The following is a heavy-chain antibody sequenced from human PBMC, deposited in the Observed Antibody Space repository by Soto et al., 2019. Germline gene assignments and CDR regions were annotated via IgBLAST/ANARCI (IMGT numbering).Heavy chain of an antibody. CDR3: ARAGYGSGSYYNAPFYYYYYYMDV. Sequence: GGSLRLSCAASGFTFSSYSMNWVRQAPGKGLEWVSYISSSSSTIYYADSVKGRFTSSRDNAKNSLYLQMNSLRAEDTAVYYCARAGYGSGSYYNAPFYYYYYYMDVWGKGTTVTVSS. J-gene: IGHJ6*03. CDR2: ISSSSSTI. D-gene: IGHD3-10*01. V-gene: IGHV3-48*01. CDR1: GFTFSSYS.